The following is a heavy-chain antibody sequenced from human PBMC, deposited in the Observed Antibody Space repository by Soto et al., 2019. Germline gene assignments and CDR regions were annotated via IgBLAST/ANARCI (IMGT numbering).Heavy chain of an antibody. V-gene: IGHV1-2*02. CDR1: GYPFSENH. J-gene: IGHJ4*01. D-gene: IGHD4-4*01. CDR3: ATARRGTVSLLAD. Sequence: QVQLVQSGADVRKTGASVKVSCKASGYPFSENHIHWVRQAPGQGLEWMGWLNPYSGATKYAPKFQGRVTLTRDTSISTSYMEVNGLTSDDTAFYYCATARRGTVSLLADWGQGTLVTVSS. CDR2: LNPYSGAT.